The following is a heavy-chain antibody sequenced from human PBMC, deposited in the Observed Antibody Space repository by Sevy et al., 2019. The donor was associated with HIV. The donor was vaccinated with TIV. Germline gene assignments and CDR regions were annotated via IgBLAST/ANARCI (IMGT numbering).Heavy chain of an antibody. CDR2: IYTSGST. D-gene: IGHD3-3*01. V-gene: IGHV4-4*07. Sequence: SETLSLTCTVSGGSISSYYWSWIRQPAGKGLEWIGRIYTSGSTNYNPTLKSRVTMSVDTSKNQFSLKLSSVTAADTAVYYCARDLSYYDFWSGYYAFDIWGQGTIVTVSS. J-gene: IGHJ3*02. CDR3: ARDLSYYDFWSGYYAFDI. CDR1: GGSISSYY.